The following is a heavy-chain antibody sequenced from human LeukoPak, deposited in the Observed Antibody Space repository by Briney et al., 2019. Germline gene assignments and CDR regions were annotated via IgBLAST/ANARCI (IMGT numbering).Heavy chain of an antibody. CDR2: IHISAGS. J-gene: IGHJ6*03. CDR3: ARKNIAARRPKDDYYYYMDV. V-gene: IGHV4-4*07. D-gene: IGHD6-6*01. Sequence: PSETLSLTCTVSGGSISNYYWNWIRQPAGKGLESIGRIHISAGSNYSPSLKSRVTMSIDTAKNQFSLKLTSLTAADTAVYYCARKNIAARRPKDDYYYYMDVWGKGTTVTVSS. CDR1: GGSISNYY.